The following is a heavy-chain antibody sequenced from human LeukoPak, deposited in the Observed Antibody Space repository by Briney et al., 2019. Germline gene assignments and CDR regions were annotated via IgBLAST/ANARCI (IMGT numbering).Heavy chain of an antibody. V-gene: IGHV4-39*07. J-gene: IGHJ5*02. CDR2: AYYNGNI. CDR1: GASIDGSTYY. Sequence: PSETLSLTCTVSGASIDGSTYYWGWIRQPPGKGLEWIGSAYYNGNISYSPSLENRVTISIDTSENQFSLKLKSVTAADTAVYFCARDPASIGVDPWGRGALVTVSS. D-gene: IGHD3-16*01. CDR3: ARDPASIGVDP.